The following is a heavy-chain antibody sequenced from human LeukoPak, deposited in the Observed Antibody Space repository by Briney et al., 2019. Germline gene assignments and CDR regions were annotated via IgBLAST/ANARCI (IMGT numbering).Heavy chain of an antibody. CDR2: ISYHGSDQ. V-gene: IGHV3-30*18. D-gene: IGHD3-10*01. J-gene: IGHJ4*02. CDR3: AKDRGAAAWVLYFDY. CDR1: GXTFSSYG. Sequence: GRSLRLSCAASGXTFSSYGIHWVRQAPGKGLEWVAVISYHGSDQFYADSVEGRFTVSRDNSKNTLYLQMNSLRPEDTAVYFCAKDRGAAAWVLYFDYWGQGTLVTVSS.